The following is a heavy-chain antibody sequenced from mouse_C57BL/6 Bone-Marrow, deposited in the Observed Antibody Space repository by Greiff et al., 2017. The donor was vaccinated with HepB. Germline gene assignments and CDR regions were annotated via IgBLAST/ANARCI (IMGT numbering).Heavy chain of an antibody. Sequence: EVKLQESGPGMVKPSQSLSLTCTVTGYSITSGYDWHWIRHFPGNKLEWMGYISYSGSTNYNPSLKSRISITHDTSKNHFFLKLNSVTTEDTATDYCARGDWDVYFDYWGQGTTLTVSS. CDR1: GYSITSGYD. CDR3: ARGDWDVYFDY. CDR2: ISYSGST. V-gene: IGHV3-1*01. D-gene: IGHD4-1*01. J-gene: IGHJ2*01.